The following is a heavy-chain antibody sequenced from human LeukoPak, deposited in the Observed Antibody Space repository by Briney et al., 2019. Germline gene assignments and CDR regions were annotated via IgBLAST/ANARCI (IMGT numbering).Heavy chain of an antibody. Sequence: PGRSLRLSCAASGFTFSSYAMHWVRQAPGKGLEWVGFIRSRAYRGTTEYAASVRDRFTISRDDSKSIAYLQMNSLKIDDTAVYFCGRGPIELWLHNGIDVWGQGTTVTVSS. J-gene: IGHJ6*02. CDR2: IRSRAYRGTT. CDR1: GFTFSSYA. D-gene: IGHD5-18*01. CDR3: GRGPIELWLHNGIDV. V-gene: IGHV3-49*04.